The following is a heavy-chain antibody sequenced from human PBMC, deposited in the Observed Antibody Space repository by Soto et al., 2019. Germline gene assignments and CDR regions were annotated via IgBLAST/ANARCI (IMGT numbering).Heavy chain of an antibody. J-gene: IGHJ4*02. V-gene: IGHV3-30-3*01. CDR2: ISYDGSNK. D-gene: IGHD3-16*01. Sequence: VQLVESGGGVVQPGRSLRLSCAASGFTFSSYAMHWVRQAPGKGLEWVAVISYDGSNKYYADSVKGRFTISRDNSKNTLYLQMNSLRAEDTAVYYCASYSFAWGSSYWGQGTLVTVSS. CDR3: ASYSFAWGSSY. CDR1: GFTFSSYA.